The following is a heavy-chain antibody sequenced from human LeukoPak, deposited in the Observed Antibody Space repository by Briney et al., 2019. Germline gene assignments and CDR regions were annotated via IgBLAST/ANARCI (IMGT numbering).Heavy chain of an antibody. D-gene: IGHD3-16*02. J-gene: IGHJ4*02. CDR1: GFTFSSYA. Sequence: GGSLRLSCAASGFTFSSYAMSWVRQAPGKGLEWVSAISGSGGSTYYADSVEGRFTISRDNSKNTLYLQMNSLRAEDTAVYYCAKDRAITFGGVIVMSVFDYWGQGTLVTVSS. V-gene: IGHV3-23*01. CDR2: ISGSGGST. CDR3: AKDRAITFGGVIVMSVFDY.